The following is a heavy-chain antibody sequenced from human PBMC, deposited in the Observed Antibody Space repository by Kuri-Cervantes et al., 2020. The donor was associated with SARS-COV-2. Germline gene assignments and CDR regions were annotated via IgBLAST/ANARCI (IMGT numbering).Heavy chain of an antibody. CDR1: GFTFSSYA. D-gene: IGHD4-17*01. J-gene: IGHJ4*02. CDR2: IPYDGSNK. CDR3: ARTTTVDDY. Sequence: GESLKISCAASGFTFSSYAMHWVRQAPGKGLEWVAVIPYDGSNKYYADSVKGRFTISRDNSKNTLYLQMNSLRAEDTAVYYCARTTTVDDYWGQGTLVTVSS. V-gene: IGHV3-30-3*01.